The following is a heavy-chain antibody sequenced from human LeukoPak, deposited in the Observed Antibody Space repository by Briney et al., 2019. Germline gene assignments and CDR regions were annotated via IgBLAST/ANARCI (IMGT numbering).Heavy chain of an antibody. V-gene: IGHV4-4*07. CDR2: VHTSGNS. D-gene: IGHD4-11*01. CDR3: ARDPDYSTDYYYYMDV. J-gene: IGHJ6*03. Sequence: KSSETLSLTCTVSGGSISTYYWSWVRQPAGKGLEWIGRVHTSGNSDYNPPRKSRVTISVDTSKNQFSPKLSSVTAADTAVYYCARDPDYSTDYYYYMDVWGKGTTVTVSS. CDR1: GGSISTYY.